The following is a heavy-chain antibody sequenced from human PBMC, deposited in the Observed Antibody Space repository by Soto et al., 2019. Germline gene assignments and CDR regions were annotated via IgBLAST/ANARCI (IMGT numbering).Heavy chain of an antibody. CDR3: ARDRGYYYGSGSFDYYYYGMDV. J-gene: IGHJ6*01. CDR2: ISYDGSNK. Sequence: QVQLVESGGGVVQPGRSLRLSCAASGFTFSSYAMHWVRQAPGKGLEWVAVISYDGSNKYYADSVKGRFTISRDNSKNTLYLQMNSLRAEDTAVYYCARDRGYYYGSGSFDYYYYGMDVW. D-gene: IGHD3-10*01. V-gene: IGHV3-30-3*01. CDR1: GFTFSSYA.